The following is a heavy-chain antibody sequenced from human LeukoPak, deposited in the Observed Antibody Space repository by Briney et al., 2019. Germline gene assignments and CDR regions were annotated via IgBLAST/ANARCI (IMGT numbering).Heavy chain of an antibody. J-gene: IGHJ6*02. D-gene: IGHD2-8*01. Sequence: SETLSLTCAVYGGSFSGYYWSWIRQPPGKGLEWIGEINHSGSTNYNPSLKGRVTISVDTSKNQFSLKLSSVTAADTAVYYCARGPHAISYYYYGMDVWGQGTTVTVSS. CDR1: GGSFSGYY. CDR3: ARGPHAISYYYYGMDV. CDR2: INHSGST. V-gene: IGHV4-34*01.